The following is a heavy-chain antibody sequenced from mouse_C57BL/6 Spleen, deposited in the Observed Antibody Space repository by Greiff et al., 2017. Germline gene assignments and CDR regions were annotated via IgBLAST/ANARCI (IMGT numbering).Heavy chain of an antibody. CDR3: ARRGTTVVVPEDFDY. Sequence: QVQLQQPGAELVMPGASVKLSCKASGYTFTSYWMHWVKQRPGQGLEWIGEIDPSDSYTNYNQKFKGKSTLTVDKSSSTAYMQLSSLTSEDSAVYYCARRGTTVVVPEDFDYWGQGTTLTVSS. CDR2: IDPSDSYT. J-gene: IGHJ2*01. V-gene: IGHV1-69*01. D-gene: IGHD1-1*01. CDR1: GYTFTSYW.